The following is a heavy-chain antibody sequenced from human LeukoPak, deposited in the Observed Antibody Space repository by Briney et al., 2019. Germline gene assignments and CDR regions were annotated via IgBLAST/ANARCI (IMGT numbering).Heavy chain of an antibody. CDR1: GFTFSSYW. D-gene: IGHD2-15*01. J-gene: IGHJ3*02. CDR2: VSGSGGST. CDR3: AKGKSIVVVVAGAFDI. Sequence: GSLRLSCAASGFTFSSYWMNWVRQAPGKGLEWVSTVSGSGGSTYYADSVKGRFTISRDNSKNTLYLQMNSLRAEDTAVYYCAKGKSIVVVVAGAFDIWGQGTMVTVSS. V-gene: IGHV3-23*01.